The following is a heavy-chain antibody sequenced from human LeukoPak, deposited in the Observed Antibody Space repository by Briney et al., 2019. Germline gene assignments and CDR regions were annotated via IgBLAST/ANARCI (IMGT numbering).Heavy chain of an antibody. CDR1: GYTFTSNY. CDR2: INPTGGST. CDR3: ARNLWFGESSDAFDM. J-gene: IGHJ3*02. V-gene: IGHV1-46*01. D-gene: IGHD3-10*01. Sequence: GASVKVSCKASGYTFTSNYMHWVRQAPGQGLEWMGVINPTGGSTSYAHKFQGRITLTRDMSTSTDYLELSSLRSDDTAVYYCARNLWFGESSDAFDMWGQGTMVTVSS.